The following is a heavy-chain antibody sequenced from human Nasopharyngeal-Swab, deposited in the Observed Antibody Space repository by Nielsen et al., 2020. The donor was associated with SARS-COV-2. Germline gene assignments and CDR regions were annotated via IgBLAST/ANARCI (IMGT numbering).Heavy chain of an antibody. CDR3: ASFYYGSSGSVGAFDI. J-gene: IGHJ3*02. CDR1: GGSISSGGYY. D-gene: IGHD3-22*01. CDR2: IYYSGST. Sequence: SETLSLTCTVSGGSISSGGYYWSWLRQHPGKGLEWIGYIYYSGSTYYNPSLKSRVTISVDTSKNQFSLKLSSVTAADPAVYYCASFYYGSSGSVGAFDIWGQGTMVTVSS. V-gene: IGHV4-31*03.